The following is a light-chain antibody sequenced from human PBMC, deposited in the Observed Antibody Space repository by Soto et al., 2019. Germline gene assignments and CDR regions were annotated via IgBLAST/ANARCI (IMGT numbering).Light chain of an antibody. J-gene: IGKJ5*01. CDR1: QSVGTN. CDR2: GAS. CDR3: QQYSDWPPPIT. V-gene: IGKV3-15*01. Sequence: EIVMTRSPATLSVSPGERGTLSCRASQSVGTNLAWYQQKPGQAPRLLIYGASTRATDIPARFSASGSGTEFTLTISSLQSEDFAVYYCQQYSDWPPPITFGQGTRLEIK.